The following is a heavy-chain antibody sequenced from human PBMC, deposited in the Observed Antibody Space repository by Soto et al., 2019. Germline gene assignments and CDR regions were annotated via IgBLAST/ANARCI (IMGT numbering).Heavy chain of an antibody. CDR1: GFIFGSYA. CDR2: ISASGDST. J-gene: IGHJ6*02. V-gene: IGHV3-23*01. CDR3: AKEDGYCSSSSCPFGLDV. D-gene: IGHD2-2*03. Sequence: GGSLRLSCAASGFIFGSYAMGWVRQAPGKGLEWVSDISASGDSTFYADSVKGRFTISRDNSKNTLYLQMNSLRADDTAVYFCAKEDGYCSSSSCPFGLDVWGQGTTVTVSS.